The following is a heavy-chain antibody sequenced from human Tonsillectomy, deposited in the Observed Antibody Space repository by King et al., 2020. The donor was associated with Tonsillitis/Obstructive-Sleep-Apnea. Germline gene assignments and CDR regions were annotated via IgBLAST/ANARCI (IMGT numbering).Heavy chain of an antibody. Sequence: VQLVESGGGLVQPGGSLRLSCAASGFTFSSYAMSWVRQAPGKGLEWVSAISGSGGSTYYADSVKGRFTISRDNSKNTLYLQMNSLRAEETAVYYCAKCVVDIVVVVAVDWYFDLWGRGTLVTVSS. CDR1: GFTFSSYA. CDR2: ISGSGGST. CDR3: AKCVVDIVVVVAVDWYFDL. V-gene: IGHV3-23*04. D-gene: IGHD2-15*01. J-gene: IGHJ2*01.